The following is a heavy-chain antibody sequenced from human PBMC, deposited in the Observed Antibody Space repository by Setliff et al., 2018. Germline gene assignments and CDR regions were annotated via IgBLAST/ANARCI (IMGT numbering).Heavy chain of an antibody. J-gene: IGHJ6*03. Sequence: ASVKVSCKASGYAFSSYAMGWMRQAPGQRLEWMGWINTNTGNPSYAQDSTGRLVFSLDTSVSTAYLQISSLKAEDSAVYYCARASRFGTTVWKGDYYMDVWGKGTTVTVSS. CDR2: INTNTGNP. CDR3: ARASRFGTTVWKGDYYMDV. CDR1: GYAFSSYA. V-gene: IGHV7-4-1*02. D-gene: IGHD4-4*01.